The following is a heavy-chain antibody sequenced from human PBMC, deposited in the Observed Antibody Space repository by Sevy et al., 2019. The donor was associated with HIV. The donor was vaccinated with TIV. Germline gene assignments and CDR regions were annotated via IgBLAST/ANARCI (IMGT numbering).Heavy chain of an antibody. Sequence: GGSLRLSCAASGFTFSSYSMNWVRQASGKGLEWVSYISSSSSTIYYADSVKGRFTISRDNAKNSLYLQMNSLRDEDTAVYYCARDRYDYVWGSYRPTFDYWGQGTLVTVSS. J-gene: IGHJ4*02. CDR3: ARDRYDYVWGSYRPTFDY. V-gene: IGHV3-48*02. CDR2: ISSSSSTI. CDR1: GFTFSSYS. D-gene: IGHD3-16*02.